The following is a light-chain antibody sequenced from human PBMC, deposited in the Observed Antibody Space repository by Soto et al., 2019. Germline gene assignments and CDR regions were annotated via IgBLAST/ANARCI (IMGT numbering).Light chain of an antibody. Sequence: DIQLTQSPSFLSASVGDRVTITCRASQGISSYLAWYQQKPGKAPKLLIYAASTLQSGVPSRFSGSASGTEFTMTIRRLQPEDLATYFCQQLNSYPRTFGQGTKVEIK. V-gene: IGKV1-9*01. CDR2: AAS. CDR1: QGISSY. CDR3: QQLNSYPRT. J-gene: IGKJ1*01.